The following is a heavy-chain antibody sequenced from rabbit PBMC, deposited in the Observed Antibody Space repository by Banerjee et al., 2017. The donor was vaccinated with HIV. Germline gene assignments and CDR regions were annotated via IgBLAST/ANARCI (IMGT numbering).Heavy chain of an antibody. CDR2: IDPVFGST. CDR3: ARDLGYTYGYAGYAYARLDL. CDR1: GFDFSSYY. D-gene: IGHD6-1*01. V-gene: IGHV1S7*01. J-gene: IGHJ3*01. Sequence: QSLEESGGGLVQPGGSLKLSYKASGFDFSSYYMSWVRQAPGKGLEWIGYIDPVFGSTYYASWVNGRFTISSHNAQNTLYLQLNSLTAADTATYFCARDLGYTYGYAGYAYARLDLWGPGTLVTVS.